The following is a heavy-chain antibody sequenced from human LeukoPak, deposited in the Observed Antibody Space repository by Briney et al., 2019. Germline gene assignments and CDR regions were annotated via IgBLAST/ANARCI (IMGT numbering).Heavy chain of an antibody. D-gene: IGHD2-2*01. CDR3: ASYYCSSTSCYDDAFDI. CDR1: GGSISSYY. CDR2: INHSGST. V-gene: IGHV4-34*01. Sequence: PSETLSLTCTVSGGSISSYYWSWIRQPPGKGLEWIGEINHSGSTNYNPSLKSRVTISVDTSKNQFSLKLSSVTAADTAVYYCASYYCSSTSCYDDAFDIWGQGTMVTVSS. J-gene: IGHJ3*02.